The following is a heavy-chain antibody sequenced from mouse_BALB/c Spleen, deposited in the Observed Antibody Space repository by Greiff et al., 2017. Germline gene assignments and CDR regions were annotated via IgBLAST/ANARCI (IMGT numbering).Heavy chain of an antibody. V-gene: IGHV1S56*01. J-gene: IGHJ3*01. D-gene: IGHD2-10*02. Sequence: QVQLQQSGAELVKPGASVKLSCKASGYTFTSYDINWVRQRPEQGLEWIGWIFPGDGSTKYNEKFKGKATLTTDKSSSTAYMQLSRLTSEDTAVYYCNAWYGIAWFAYWGQGTLVTVSA. CDR2: IFPGDGST. CDR1: GYTFTSYD. CDR3: NAWYGIAWFAY.